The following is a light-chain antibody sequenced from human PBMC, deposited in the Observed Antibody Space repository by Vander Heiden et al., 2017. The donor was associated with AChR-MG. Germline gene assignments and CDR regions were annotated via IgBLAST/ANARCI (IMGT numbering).Light chain of an antibody. CDR2: AAS. J-gene: IGKJ2*01. Sequence: DIQMTQSPSSLSTSVGDRVTITCRTSQNIRSYLNWYQQKPGKAPKLLIYAASSLQSGVPSRFSGSGSATDFALTISGLQPDDFATYFCQQSYSTPHTFGQGTKLEI. CDR1: QNIRSY. V-gene: IGKV1-39*01. CDR3: QQSYSTPHT.